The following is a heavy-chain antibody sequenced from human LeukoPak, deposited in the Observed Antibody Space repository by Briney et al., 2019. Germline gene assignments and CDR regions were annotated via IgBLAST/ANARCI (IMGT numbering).Heavy chain of an antibody. CDR2: IYPGDSDT. CDR3: ARHGMVNGSGSYYNY. Sequence: GESLKISCKGSGYSFTSYWIGWVRQMPGKSLEWMGIIYPGDSDTRYSPSFQGQVTISAEKSISTAYLQWSSLKASDTAMYYCARHGMVNGSGSYYNYWGQGTLVTVSS. V-gene: IGHV5-51*01. J-gene: IGHJ4*02. CDR1: GYSFTSYW. D-gene: IGHD3-10*01.